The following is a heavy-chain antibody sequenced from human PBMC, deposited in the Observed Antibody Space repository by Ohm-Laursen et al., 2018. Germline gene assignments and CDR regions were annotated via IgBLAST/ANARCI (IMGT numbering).Heavy chain of an antibody. CDR3: ARDLPKVPLDY. Sequence: SLRLSCTAPGFTFSSYGMHWVRQAPGKGLEWVAVIWYDGSDKYYADSVKGRFTISRDNSKNTLYLQMNSLRAKDTAVYYCARDLPKVPLDYWGQGTLVTVSS. J-gene: IGHJ4*02. CDR1: GFTFSSYG. V-gene: IGHV3-33*01. CDR2: IWYDGSDK.